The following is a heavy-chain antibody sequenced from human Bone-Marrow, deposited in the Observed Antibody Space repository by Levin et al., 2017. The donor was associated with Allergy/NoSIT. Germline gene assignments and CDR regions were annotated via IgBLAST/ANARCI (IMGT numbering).Heavy chain of an antibody. CDR1: GFTISSSY. J-gene: IGHJ4*02. CDR2: IYNGGDT. Sequence: GGSLRLSCAASGFTISSSYMSWVRQAPGKGLEWVSIIYNGGDTYYADSVKGRFTISRDNSKNTLYLQMNSLRAEDTAVYYCARDSYSHYWGQGTLVTVSS. CDR3: ARDSYSHY. D-gene: IGHD2-21*01. V-gene: IGHV3-53*01.